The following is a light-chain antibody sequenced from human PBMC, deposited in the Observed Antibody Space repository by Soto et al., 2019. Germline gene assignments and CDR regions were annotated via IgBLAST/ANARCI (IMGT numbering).Light chain of an antibody. J-gene: IGKJ4*01. Sequence: IQLTQSPSTLSASVGDRVTITCRASQGIGTALAWYHQRPGNSPDLLVYDASTLQSGVPSSFSGSGSETDFSLTISGLQPEDFGHYYCQQFNTKPLTFGGGTRVEIK. CDR2: DAS. CDR1: QGIGTA. CDR3: QQFNTKPLT. V-gene: IGKV1-13*02.